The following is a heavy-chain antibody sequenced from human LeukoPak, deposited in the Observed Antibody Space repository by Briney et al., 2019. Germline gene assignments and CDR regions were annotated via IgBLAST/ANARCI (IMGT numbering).Heavy chain of an antibody. Sequence: SETLSLTCAVYGGSFSGYYWSWIRQPPGKGLEWIGEINHSGSTNYNPSLKSRVTISVDTSKNQFSLKLSSVTAADTAVYCCARGRGAYSSSWPRGSWFAPWGQGTLVTVSS. CDR1: GGSFSGYY. V-gene: IGHV4-34*01. J-gene: IGHJ5*02. CDR2: INHSGST. CDR3: ARGRGAYSSSWPRGSWFAP. D-gene: IGHD6-13*01.